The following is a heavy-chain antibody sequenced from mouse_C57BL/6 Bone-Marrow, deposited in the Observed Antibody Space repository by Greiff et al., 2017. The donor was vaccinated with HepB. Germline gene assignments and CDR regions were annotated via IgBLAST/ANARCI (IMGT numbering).Heavy chain of an antibody. Sequence: QVQLQQSGPGLVQPSQSLSITCTVSGFSLTSYGVHWVRQSPGKGLEWLGVIWRGGSTDYNAAFMSRLSITKDNSKSQVFFKMNSLQADDTAIYYCAKNSQFITTVVYYAMDYWGQGTSVTVSS. CDR2: IWRGGST. J-gene: IGHJ4*01. CDR3: AKNSQFITTVVYYAMDY. V-gene: IGHV2-5*01. D-gene: IGHD1-1*01. CDR1: GFSLTSYG.